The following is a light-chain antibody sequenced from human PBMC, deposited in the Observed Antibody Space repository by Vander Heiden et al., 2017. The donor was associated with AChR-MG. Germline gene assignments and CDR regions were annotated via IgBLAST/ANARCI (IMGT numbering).Light chain of an antibody. CDR1: RLGNKY. CDR2: QND. Sequence: SYELTQPPPVSVSPGQTASITGPGDRLGNKYASWYQQKPGQAPVLVIHQNDKRPSGIPGRFSGSSSGNTATLTISGTQSLDEADYFCQAWDSRSNWVFGGGTKLTVL. CDR3: QAWDSRSNWV. J-gene: IGLJ3*02. V-gene: IGLV3-1*01.